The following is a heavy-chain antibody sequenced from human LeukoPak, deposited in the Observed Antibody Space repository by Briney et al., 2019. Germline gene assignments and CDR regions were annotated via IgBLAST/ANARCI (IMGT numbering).Heavy chain of an antibody. J-gene: IGHJ4*02. CDR3: ARAGSSAYLIDY. Sequence: SQTLSLTCTVSGGSISSYYWSWIRQPPGKGLEWIGYIYYSGSTNYNPSLKSRVTISVDTSKNQFSLKLTSVTAADTAVYYCARAGSSAYLIDYWGQGTLVTVSS. CDR1: GGSISSYY. CDR2: IYYSGST. D-gene: IGHD3-22*01. V-gene: IGHV4-59*01.